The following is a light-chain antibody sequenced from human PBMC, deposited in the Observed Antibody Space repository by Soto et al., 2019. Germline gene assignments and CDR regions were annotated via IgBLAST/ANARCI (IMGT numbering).Light chain of an antibody. V-gene: IGKV3-15*01. J-gene: IGKJ2*01. CDR1: QSVASN. CDR2: GAS. Sequence: EIVMPQSPASLSVSPGDGATLSCRASQSVASNVAWYPQKPGQGPRLLIHGASTRAVGVPARFSGSGSGTDFTLTISSLQSEDFAVYYCQQYHNWPPQYTFGQGTKLQIK. CDR3: QQYHNWPPQYT.